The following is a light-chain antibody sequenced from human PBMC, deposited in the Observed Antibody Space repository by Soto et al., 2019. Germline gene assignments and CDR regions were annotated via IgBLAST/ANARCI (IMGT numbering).Light chain of an antibody. Sequence: QSALTQPASVSGSPGQSITISCTGTSSDVGNYNLVSWYQQHPGKAPKLMIYEGSKRPSGLSNRFSGSKSGNTASLTSSGLQAEDEADYYCCSYAGGSTYVFGTGTKLTVL. J-gene: IGLJ1*01. CDR2: EGS. CDR3: CSYAGGSTYV. V-gene: IGLV2-23*01. CDR1: SSDVGNYNL.